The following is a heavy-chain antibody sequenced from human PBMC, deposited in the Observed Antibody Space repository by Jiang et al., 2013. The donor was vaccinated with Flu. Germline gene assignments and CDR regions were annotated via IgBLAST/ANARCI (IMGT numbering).Heavy chain of an antibody. J-gene: IGHJ3*02. V-gene: IGHV3-11*01. D-gene: IGHD6-19*01. Sequence: GFTFSDYYMSWIRQAPGKGLEWVSYISSSGSTIYYADPVKGRFTISRDNAKNSLYLQMNSLRAEDTAVYYCARAQSSGWYLDGAFDIWGQGTMVTVSS. CDR1: GFTFSDYY. CDR3: ARAQSSGWYLDGAFDI. CDR2: ISSSGSTI.